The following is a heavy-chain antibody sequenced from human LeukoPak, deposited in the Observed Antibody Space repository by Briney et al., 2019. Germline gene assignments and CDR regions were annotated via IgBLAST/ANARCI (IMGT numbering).Heavy chain of an antibody. V-gene: IGHV3-21*01. CDR1: GFTFSSYS. CDR2: ISSSSSYI. Sequence: GSLRLSCAASGFTFSSYSMNWVRQAPGKGLEWVSSISSSSSYIYYADSVKGRFTISRDNSKNTLYLQMNSLRAEDTAVYYCAKDQERYYGSGSYYMVYWGQGTLVTVSS. D-gene: IGHD3-10*01. J-gene: IGHJ4*02. CDR3: AKDQERYYGSGSYYMVY.